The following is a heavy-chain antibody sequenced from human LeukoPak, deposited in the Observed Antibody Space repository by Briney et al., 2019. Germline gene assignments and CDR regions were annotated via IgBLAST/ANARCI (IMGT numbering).Heavy chain of an antibody. Sequence: ASVKVSCKASGYTFTDYYMHWVRQAPGQGFEWMGWINPNDGDTNYAQKFQGRVTMTRDTSISTAHMEVSRLRSGDTAVYYCARQRIEVPTALVDYWGQGTLVTVSS. V-gene: IGHV1-2*02. CDR1: GYTFTDYY. J-gene: IGHJ4*02. D-gene: IGHD2-2*01. CDR2: INPNDGDT. CDR3: ARQRIEVPTALVDY.